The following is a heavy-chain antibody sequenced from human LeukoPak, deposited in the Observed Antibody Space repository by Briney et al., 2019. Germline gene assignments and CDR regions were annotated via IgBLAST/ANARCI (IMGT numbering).Heavy chain of an antibody. CDR3: ARGGGVVTALYYYYYYMDV. J-gene: IGHJ6*03. CDR1: GYTFTSYD. Sequence: APVKVSCKASGYTFTSYDINWVRQATGQGLEWMGWMNPNSGNTGYAQKFQGRVTITRNTSISTAYMELSSLRSEDTAVYYCARGGGVVTALYYYYYYMDVWGKGTTVTVSS. D-gene: IGHD2-21*02. V-gene: IGHV1-8*03. CDR2: MNPNSGNT.